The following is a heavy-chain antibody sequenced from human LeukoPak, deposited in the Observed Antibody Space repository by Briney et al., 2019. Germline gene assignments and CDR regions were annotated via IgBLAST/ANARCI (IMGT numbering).Heavy chain of an antibody. D-gene: IGHD6-19*01. CDR1: GFTFSSYA. Sequence: GQSLRLSCAASGFTFSSYAMHWVRQAPGKGLEWVAIISDDGNNKGYADSVKGRFTISRDNSKDTLSLQMNSLRAEDTALYYCAKGESPSIAVARGGAFDIWGQGTMVTVSS. CDR2: ISDDGNNK. CDR3: AKGESPSIAVARGGAFDI. J-gene: IGHJ3*02. V-gene: IGHV3-30*01.